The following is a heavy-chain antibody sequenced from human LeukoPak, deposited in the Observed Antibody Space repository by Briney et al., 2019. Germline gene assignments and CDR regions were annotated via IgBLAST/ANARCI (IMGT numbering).Heavy chain of an antibody. Sequence: GGSLRLSCAASGFTFSSYSMNWVRQAPGKGLEWVGFIRSKAYGGTTEYAASVKGRFTISRDDSKSIAYLQMNSLKTEDTAVYYCTRVCSYYYDSSGYYYVGWFDPWGQGTLVTVSS. J-gene: IGHJ5*02. CDR1: GFTFSSYS. D-gene: IGHD3-22*01. CDR3: TRVCSYYYDSSGYYYVGWFDP. V-gene: IGHV3-49*04. CDR2: IRSKAYGGTT.